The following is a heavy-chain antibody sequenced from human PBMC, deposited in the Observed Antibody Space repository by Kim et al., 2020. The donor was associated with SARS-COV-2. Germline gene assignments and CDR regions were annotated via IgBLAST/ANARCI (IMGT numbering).Heavy chain of an antibody. Sequence: SETLSLTCAVYGGSFSGYYWNWIRQPPGKGLEWIGEINHRGSTKYNPSLKSRVTISVDTSKNQFSLELSSMTAADTAVYYCARYGLSGKAFDIWGQGTLVPVSS. CDR2: INHRGST. D-gene: IGHD1-26*01. CDR3: ARYGLSGKAFDI. J-gene: IGHJ3*02. V-gene: IGHV4-34*01. CDR1: GGSFSGYY.